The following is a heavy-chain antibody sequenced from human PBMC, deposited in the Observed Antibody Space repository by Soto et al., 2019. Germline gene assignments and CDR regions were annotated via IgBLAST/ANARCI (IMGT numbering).Heavy chain of an antibody. D-gene: IGHD3-10*01. J-gene: IGHJ4*02. V-gene: IGHV1-3*01. CDR1: GYTFTRYD. CDR3: AREGRYYGSGTYYNPFDY. CDR2: IIAGNGNT. Sequence: ASVKVSCKASGYTFTRYDLHWVRQAPGQSLEWMGWIIAGNGNTKYSQRFQGRVTITSDTSASTAYMELSSLRSEDTAVYYCAREGRYYGSGTYYNPFDYWGQGTLVTVSS.